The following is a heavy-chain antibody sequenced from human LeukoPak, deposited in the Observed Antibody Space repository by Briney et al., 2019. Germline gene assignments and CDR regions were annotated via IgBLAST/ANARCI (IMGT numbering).Heavy chain of an antibody. CDR3: ARSNRLLPFDY. CDR2: IWYDGSNK. Sequence: PGGSLRLSCAASGFTFSSYGMHWVRQAPGKGLEWVAVIWYDGSNKYYADSVKGRFTISRDNSKNTLYLQMNSLRAEDTAVYYCARSNRLLPFDYWGQGTLVTVSS. V-gene: IGHV3-33*01. D-gene: IGHD3-10*01. J-gene: IGHJ4*02. CDR1: GFTFSSYG.